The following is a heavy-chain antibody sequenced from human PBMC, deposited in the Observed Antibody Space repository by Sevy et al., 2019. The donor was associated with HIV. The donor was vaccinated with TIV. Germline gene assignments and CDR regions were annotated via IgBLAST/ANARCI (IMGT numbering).Heavy chain of an antibody. D-gene: IGHD3-16*01. CDR2: INPSDVST. Sequence: ASVKVSCKASGYTFTNYYMHWVRQARGQGLEWMGIINPSDVSTVYAQKFQGRVTMTRDTSTSTVYMELSSLRSDDTAVYYCGRTSPRGGFDHWGQGALVTVSS. CDR3: GRTSPRGGFDH. J-gene: IGHJ4*02. CDR1: GYTFTNYY. V-gene: IGHV1-46*03.